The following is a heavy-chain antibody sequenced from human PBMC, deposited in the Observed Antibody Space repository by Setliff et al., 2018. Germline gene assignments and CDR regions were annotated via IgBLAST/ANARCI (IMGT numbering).Heavy chain of an antibody. CDR1: GYTFTAYD. D-gene: IGHD2-2*01. Sequence: GASVKVSCKASGYTFTAYDIVWVRQATGQGLEWMGWMNPNSGRTGYPQKFQGRVTMTRNTSISTAYMELRSLRSDDTAVYYCTRGPKDFVVPPTANIFDYWGQGTVVTVSS. J-gene: IGHJ4*02. CDR3: TRGPKDFVVPPTANIFDY. V-gene: IGHV1-8*02. CDR2: MNPNSGRT.